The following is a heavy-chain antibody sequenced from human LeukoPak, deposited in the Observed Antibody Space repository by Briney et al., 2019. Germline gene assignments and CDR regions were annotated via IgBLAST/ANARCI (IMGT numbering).Heavy chain of an antibody. CDR3: ARLRVAYYYDSSGYGYYYYYGMDV. V-gene: IGHV1-8*01. D-gene: IGHD3-22*01. J-gene: IGHJ6*02. CDR1: GYTFTSYD. CDR2: MNPNSGNT. Sequence: ASVKVSCKASGYTFTSYDINWVRQATGQGLEWMGWMNPNSGNTGYAQKFQGRVTMTRNTSISTAYMELSSLRSEDTAVYYCARLRVAYYYDSSGYGYYYYYGMDVWGQGTTVTVSS.